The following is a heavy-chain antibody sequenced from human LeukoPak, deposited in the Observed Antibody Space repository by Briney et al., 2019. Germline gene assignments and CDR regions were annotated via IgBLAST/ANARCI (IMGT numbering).Heavy chain of an antibody. Sequence: SDTLSLTCTVSGRPISSFHRRWIRQPPGKGLEWIGYISYIGNTNYNPSLKSRVTISIDTPKNQFSLKLTSVTAADTAVYYCARGRGQQWLEPFDPWGQGTLVTVSS. CDR2: ISYIGNT. CDR3: ARGRGQQWLEPFDP. D-gene: IGHD6-19*01. CDR1: GRPISSFH. V-gene: IGHV4-59*13. J-gene: IGHJ5*02.